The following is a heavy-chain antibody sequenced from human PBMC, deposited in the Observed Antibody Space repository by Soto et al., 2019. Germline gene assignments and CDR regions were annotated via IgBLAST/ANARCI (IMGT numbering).Heavy chain of an antibody. CDR2: INHSGST. D-gene: IGHD3-10*01. J-gene: IGHJ6*02. CDR3: ARGLLLWLGEFEYYYYGMDV. Sequence: SETLSLTCAVYGGSFSGYYWSWIRQPPGKGLEWIGEINHSGSTNYNPSLKSRVTISVDTSKNQFSLKLSSVTAADTAVYYCARGLLLWLGEFEYYYYGMDVWGQGTTVTVSS. CDR1: GGSFSGYY. V-gene: IGHV4-34*01.